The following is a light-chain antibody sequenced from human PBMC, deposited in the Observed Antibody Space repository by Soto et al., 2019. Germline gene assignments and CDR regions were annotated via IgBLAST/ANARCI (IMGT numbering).Light chain of an antibody. J-gene: IGKJ1*01. CDR3: HQYAYAPRT. V-gene: IGKV3-20*01. CDR2: SAS. CDR1: QSVGRDY. Sequence: EIVLTQSPATLSLSPGERATLSCRASQSVGRDYLAWYQQKPGQAPRLLIYSASNRATGIPDRFSGSGSGTDFTLTISRLEPEDFAVYYCHQYAYAPRTFGQGTKGDIK.